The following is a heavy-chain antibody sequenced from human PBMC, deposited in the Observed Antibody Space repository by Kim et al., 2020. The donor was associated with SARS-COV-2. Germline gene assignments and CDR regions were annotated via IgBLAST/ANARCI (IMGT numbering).Heavy chain of an antibody. CDR2: INHSGST. D-gene: IGHD2-2*01. CDR3: ARVSAALNWFDP. V-gene: IGHV4-34*01. J-gene: IGHJ5*02. Sequence: SETLSLTCAVYGGSFSGYYWSWIRQPPGKGLEWIGEINHSGSTNYNPSLKSRVTISVDTSKNQFSLKLSSVTAADTAVYYCARVSAALNWFDPWGQGTLVTVSS. CDR1: GGSFSGYY.